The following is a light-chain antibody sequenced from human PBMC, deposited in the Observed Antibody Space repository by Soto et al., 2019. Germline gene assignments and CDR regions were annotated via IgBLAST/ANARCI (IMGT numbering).Light chain of an antibody. J-gene: IGLJ1*01. CDR2: LEGSGSY. V-gene: IGLV4-60*02. Sequence: QLVLTQSSSASASLGSSVSLTCTLSSGHSSYIIAWHQQQPGKAPRYLMKLEGSGSYNKGSGVPDRSSGSSSGADRYLTIYNLQFEDEADYYCETWDSNTYVFGTGTKLTVL. CDR3: ETWDSNTYV. CDR1: SGHSSYI.